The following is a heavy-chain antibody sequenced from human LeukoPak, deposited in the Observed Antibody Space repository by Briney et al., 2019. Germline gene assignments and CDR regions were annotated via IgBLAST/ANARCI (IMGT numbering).Heavy chain of an antibody. CDR3: ASWGSSSWYVLPYYYYYGMDV. D-gene: IGHD6-13*01. V-gene: IGHV1-8*01. CDR1: GYTFTSYD. CDR2: MNPNSGNT. J-gene: IGHJ6*02. Sequence: ASVKVSCKASGYTFTSYDINWVRQATGQGLEWMGWMNPNSGNTGYAQKFQGRVTMTRNTSISTAYMELSSLRSEDTAVYYCASWGSSSWYVLPYYYYYGMDVWGQGTTVTVSS.